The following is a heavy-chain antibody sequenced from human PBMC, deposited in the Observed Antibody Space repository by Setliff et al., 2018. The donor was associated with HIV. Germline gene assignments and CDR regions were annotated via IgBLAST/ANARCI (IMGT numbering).Heavy chain of an antibody. J-gene: IGHJ4*02. CDR1: GGSISSHY. D-gene: IGHD2-15*01. Sequence: SETLSLTCTVSGGSISSHYWSWIRQPPGKGLEWIGYIYYSGSTNYNPPLKSRVTISLDTSKNQFSLKLSSVTAADTAIYYCASLLNLGPKSFFDYWGQGALVTVSS. V-gene: IGHV4-59*11. CDR2: IYYSGST. CDR3: ASLLNLGPKSFFDY.